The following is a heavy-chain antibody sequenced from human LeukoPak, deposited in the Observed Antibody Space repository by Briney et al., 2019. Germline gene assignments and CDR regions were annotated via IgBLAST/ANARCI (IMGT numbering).Heavy chain of an antibody. D-gene: IGHD2-21*02. V-gene: IGHV3-48*03. CDR3: ARDRGGGDIYFDY. CDR2: SSRSGSTI. CDR1: GFTLSSYG. J-gene: IGHJ4*02. Sequence: PGGSLRLSCVASGFTLSSYGMNWVRPGPGEGLERISYSSRSGSTIYYADCVKGRFTISRDNAKNSMYLQMSSLGAEDTAVYYCARDRGGGDIYFDYWGQGTLVTVSS.